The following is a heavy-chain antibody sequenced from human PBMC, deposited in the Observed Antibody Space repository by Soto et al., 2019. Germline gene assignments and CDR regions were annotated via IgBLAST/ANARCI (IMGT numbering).Heavy chain of an antibody. CDR3: AREGPRPYYYYGMDV. V-gene: IGHV1-18*01. J-gene: IGHJ6*02. Sequence: QVQLVQSGAEVKKPGASVKVSCKSSGYTFSMSGISWVRQAPGQGLEWMGWISGYNGNTNYEQKFQDRVTMTTDTTTNTAYMELRSLRSDDTAVYYCAREGPRPYYYYGMDVGGQGPTVTVSS. CDR1: GYTFSMSG. CDR2: ISGYNGNT.